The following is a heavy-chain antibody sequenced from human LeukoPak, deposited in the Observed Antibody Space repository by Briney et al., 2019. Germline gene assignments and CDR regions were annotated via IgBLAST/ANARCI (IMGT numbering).Heavy chain of an antibody. D-gene: IGHD3-10*01. CDR1: GCTFTGYY. CDR2: INPNSGGT. J-gene: IGHJ6*03. CDR3: ARSYYYGSGSIYYYYMDV. V-gene: IGHV1-2*02. Sequence: ASVKMSCKASGCTFTGYYMHWVRQAPGQGLEWMGWINPNSGGTNYAQKFQGRLTMTRDTSISTADMQLSRLISDDTAVYYCARSYYYGSGSIYYYYMDVWGKGTTVTVSS.